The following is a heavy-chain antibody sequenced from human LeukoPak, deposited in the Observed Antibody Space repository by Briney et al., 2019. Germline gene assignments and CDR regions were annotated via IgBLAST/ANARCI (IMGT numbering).Heavy chain of an antibody. Sequence: SETLSLTCIVSGGSISSYYWSWIRQPPGKGLEWIGYIYYSGSTNYNPSLKSRVTISVDTSKNQFSLKLSSVTAADTAVYYYARGSGWYAYWGQGTLVTVSS. D-gene: IGHD6-19*01. CDR2: IYYSGST. J-gene: IGHJ4*02. CDR1: GGSISSYY. V-gene: IGHV4-59*08. CDR3: ARGSGWYAY.